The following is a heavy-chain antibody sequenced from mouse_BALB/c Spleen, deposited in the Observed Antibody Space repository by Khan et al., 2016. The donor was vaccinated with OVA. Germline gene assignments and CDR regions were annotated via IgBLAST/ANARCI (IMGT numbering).Heavy chain of an antibody. Sequence: QVQLQQPGPELVRPGVSVKISCKGSGYTFPDYAMYWVKQSHAKSLEWIGLISTYSGSTNYNQKFKGKVTMTVDKSSSAAYMELARLTSEDSAIYYCARPAYDGYYDYWGQGTALTVSS. CDR1: GYTFPDYA. J-gene: IGHJ2*01. CDR3: ARPAYDGYYDY. V-gene: IGHV1S137*01. D-gene: IGHD2-3*01. CDR2: ISTYSGST.